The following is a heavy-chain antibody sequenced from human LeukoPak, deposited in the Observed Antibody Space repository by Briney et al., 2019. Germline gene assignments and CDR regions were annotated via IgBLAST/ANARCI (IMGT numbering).Heavy chain of an antibody. V-gene: IGHV3-7*01. D-gene: IGHD1-20*01. CDR3: ASGGYNWNRLDY. J-gene: IGHJ4*02. Sequence: GGSLRLSCAGSGFTFSSYYMTWVRQPPGKGLEWVANIKLDGSEKYYMDSVKGRFTISRDNAKNSLYLQMNSLRADDTAVYFCASGGYNWNRLDYWGQGTLVAVSS. CDR2: IKLDGSEK. CDR1: GFTFSSYY.